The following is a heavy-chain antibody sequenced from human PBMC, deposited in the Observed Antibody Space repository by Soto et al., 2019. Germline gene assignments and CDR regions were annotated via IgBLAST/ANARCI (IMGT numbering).Heavy chain of an antibody. J-gene: IGHJ3*02. D-gene: IGHD3-10*01. V-gene: IGHV1-8*01. Sequence: QVQLVQSGAEVKKPGASVKVSCKASGYTFTSYDINWVRQATGQGLEWMGWMNPISGNTGYAQKFQGRVTMTRNTSISTAYMELSSLRSEDTAVYYCARGLYYYGSGTHDAFDIWGQGTMVTVSS. CDR1: GYTFTSYD. CDR2: MNPISGNT. CDR3: ARGLYYYGSGTHDAFDI.